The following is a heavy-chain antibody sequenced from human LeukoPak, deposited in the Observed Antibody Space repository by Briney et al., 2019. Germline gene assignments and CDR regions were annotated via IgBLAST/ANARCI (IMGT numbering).Heavy chain of an antibody. J-gene: IGHJ4*02. CDR2: ICYSGST. Sequence: SETLSLTCTVSGGSISSADYCWTWIRQPPGKGLEWIGNICYSGSTYYIPSLKSRLTISLDTSMNQFSLKLSSVTAADTAVYYRAAILRGSGNYSIDYWGQGTLVTVSS. V-gene: IGHV4-30-4*01. CDR3: AAILRGSGNYSIDY. CDR1: GGSISSADYC. D-gene: IGHD3-10*01.